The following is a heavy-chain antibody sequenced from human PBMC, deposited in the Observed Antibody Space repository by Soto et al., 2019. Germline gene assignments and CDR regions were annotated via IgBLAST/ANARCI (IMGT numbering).Heavy chain of an antibody. D-gene: IGHD3-9*01. CDR1: GGTFSSYA. V-gene: IGHV1-69*13. Sequence: SVKVSCKASGGTFSSYAISWVRQAPGQGLEWMGGIIPIFGTANYAQKFQGRVTITADESTSTAYMELSSLRSEDTAVYYCARHYDILTGPFDYWGQGTLVTVSS. CDR3: ARHYDILTGPFDY. J-gene: IGHJ4*02. CDR2: IIPIFGTA.